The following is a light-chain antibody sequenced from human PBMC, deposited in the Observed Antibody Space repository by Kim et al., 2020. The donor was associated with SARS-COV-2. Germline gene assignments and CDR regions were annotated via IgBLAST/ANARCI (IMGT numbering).Light chain of an antibody. CDR2: GAS. Sequence: SVSPEESATLSCRAGQDVHSNLAWYQQKPGQAPRLLIYGASTGATGIPARFSGSGSGTEFTLTISSLQSEDFAVYYCQQYNNWPLTFGGGAKVEI. J-gene: IGKJ4*01. CDR1: QDVHSN. V-gene: IGKV3-15*01. CDR3: QQYNNWPLT.